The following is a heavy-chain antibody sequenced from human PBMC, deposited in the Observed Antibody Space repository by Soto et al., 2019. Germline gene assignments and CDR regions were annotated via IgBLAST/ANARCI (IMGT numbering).Heavy chain of an antibody. V-gene: IGHV4-4*02. Sequence: LETLSLTCAVSGDSISSDKWWSWVRQPPGKGLEWIGEVYHSGNTNYNPSLKSRVIISVDKSKNQFSLKLSSVTDADTALYYCARGERHQQRDYSGQGTLVSVS. CDR1: GDSISSDKW. D-gene: IGHD6-25*01. J-gene: IGHJ4*02. CDR2: VYHSGNT. CDR3: ARGERHQQRDY.